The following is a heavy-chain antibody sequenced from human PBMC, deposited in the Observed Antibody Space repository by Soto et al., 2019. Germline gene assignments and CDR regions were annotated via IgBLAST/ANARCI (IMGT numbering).Heavy chain of an antibody. Sequence: GGSLRLSCAASGFSFSGWSYNWVRQAAGKGLEWVSYINTGSTLIYYADSVRGRFTVSRDDAENSLHLQMDSLREEDTATYYCARESGNSYEGYYSDFWGQGVLVTVSS. CDR3: ARESGNSYEGYYSDF. V-gene: IGHV3-48*02. CDR2: INTGSTLI. J-gene: IGHJ4*02. CDR1: GFSFSGWS. D-gene: IGHD1-26*01.